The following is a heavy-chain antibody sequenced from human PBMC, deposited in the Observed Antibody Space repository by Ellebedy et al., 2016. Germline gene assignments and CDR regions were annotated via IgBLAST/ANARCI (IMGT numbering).Heavy chain of an antibody. CDR1: GGSIHSRTYY. D-gene: IGHD5-24*01. Sequence: SETLSLXCTVSGGSIHSRTYYWAWIRQPPGKGLEWIGSIYYSGTTYYSPSLKSRVTISVDTSKNQFSLKLSSVTAADTAIYFCAREWFNKVAGMATTYPLDYWGQGILVTVSS. J-gene: IGHJ4*02. V-gene: IGHV4-39*02. CDR2: IYYSGTT. CDR3: AREWFNKVAGMATTYPLDY.